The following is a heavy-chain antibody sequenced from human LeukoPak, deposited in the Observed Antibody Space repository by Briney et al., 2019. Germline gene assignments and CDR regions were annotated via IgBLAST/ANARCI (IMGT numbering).Heavy chain of an antibody. CDR3: ARDHYDSSGPADY. CDR1: GYTFTTYG. D-gene: IGHD3-22*01. CDR2: INPNSGGT. V-gene: IGHV1-2*02. J-gene: IGHJ4*02. Sequence: ASVKVSCKASGYTFTTYGITWVRQAPGQGLAWMGWINPNSGGTNYAQKFQGRVTMTRDTSISTAYMELSRLRSDDTAVYYCARDHYDSSGPADYWGQGTLVTVSS.